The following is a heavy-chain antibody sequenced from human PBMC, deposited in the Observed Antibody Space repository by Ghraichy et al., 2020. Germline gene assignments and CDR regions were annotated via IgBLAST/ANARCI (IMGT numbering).Heavy chain of an antibody. J-gene: IGHJ4*02. D-gene: IGHD4-17*01. CDR3: AKDVGEEDY. Sequence: GGSQRLSCAASGFTFSSYAMSWVRQAPGKGLEWVSTISGSGYSTYYADSVKGRFTISRDNSKNTLYLQMNSLRAEDTAVYYCAKDVGEEDYWGQGTLVTVSS. V-gene: IGHV3-23*01. CDR1: GFTFSSYA. CDR2: ISGSGYST.